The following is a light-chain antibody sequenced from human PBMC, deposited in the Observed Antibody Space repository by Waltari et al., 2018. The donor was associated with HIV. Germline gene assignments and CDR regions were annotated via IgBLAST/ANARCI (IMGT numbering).Light chain of an antibody. CDR2: AVN. CDR3: CSYVGRV. J-gene: IGLJ3*02. CDR1: NGDAGSYNL. V-gene: IGLV2-23*02. Sequence: QSALIQPASVSGSPGQSITISCTGTNGDAGSYNLVSWYQQHPGKAPKLLISAVNKRPSGVSSRFSGSKSGTTASLTISGLQAEDEADYYCCSYVGRVFGGGTKLTVL.